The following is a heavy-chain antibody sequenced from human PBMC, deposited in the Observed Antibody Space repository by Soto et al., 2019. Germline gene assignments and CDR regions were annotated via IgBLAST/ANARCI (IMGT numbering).Heavy chain of an antibody. CDR2: IDPSDSYT. CDR3: ARWCSFSSSCPPAQFDY. V-gene: IGHV5-10-1*01. CDR1: GYSFTSDW. D-gene: IGHD6-13*01. J-gene: IGHJ4*02. Sequence: GQSLKISCKGSGYSFTSDWITWVRQMPGKGLEWMGRIDPSDSYTNYSPSFQGHVTISTDKSISTAYLQWSSLKASDTAMYYCARWCSFSSSCPPAQFDYWGQGTLVTVSS.